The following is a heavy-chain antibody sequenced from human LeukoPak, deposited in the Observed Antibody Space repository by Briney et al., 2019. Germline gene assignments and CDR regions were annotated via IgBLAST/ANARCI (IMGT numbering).Heavy chain of an antibody. CDR1: GFTFSSYE. V-gene: IGHV3-48*03. CDR3: ARGPVYDILTGYSASAYYYGMDV. Sequence: GGSLRLSCAASGFTFSSYEMSWVRQAPGKGVEWVSYISSSGSTIYYADSVKARFTISRDNATNSLYLQMNSLRAEDTAVYYCARGPVYDILTGYSASAYYYGMDVWGQGTTVTVSS. D-gene: IGHD3-9*01. J-gene: IGHJ6*02. CDR2: ISSSGSTI.